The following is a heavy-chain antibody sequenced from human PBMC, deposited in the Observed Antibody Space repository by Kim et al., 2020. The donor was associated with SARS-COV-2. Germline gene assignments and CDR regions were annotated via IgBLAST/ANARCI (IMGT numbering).Heavy chain of an antibody. Sequence: GGSLRLSCAASGFTFSSYWMSWVRQAPGKGLEWVANIKQDGSEKYYVDSVKGRFTISRDNAKNSLYLQMNSLRAEDTAVYYCARGTMVRGVIITRNYYYGMDVWGQGTTVTVSS. D-gene: IGHD3-10*01. V-gene: IGHV3-7*03. CDR1: GFTFSSYW. CDR3: ARGTMVRGVIITRNYYYGMDV. J-gene: IGHJ6*02. CDR2: IKQDGSEK.